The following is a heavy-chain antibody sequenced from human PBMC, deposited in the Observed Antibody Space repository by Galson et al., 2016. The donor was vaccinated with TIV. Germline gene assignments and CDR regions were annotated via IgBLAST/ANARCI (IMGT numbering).Heavy chain of an antibody. CDR2: IIPLSGA. CDR3: ARGGHYALDV. CDR1: GGVFNNWA. D-gene: IGHD3-16*01. J-gene: IGHJ6*02. Sequence: SVKVSCKASGGVFNNWAIVWVRQAPGQGLEWMGGIIPLSGATYTEKCQGRLTVTATYMELSSLRLDDTAVYYCARGGHYALDVWGQGTSVVVSS. V-gene: IGHV1-69*13.